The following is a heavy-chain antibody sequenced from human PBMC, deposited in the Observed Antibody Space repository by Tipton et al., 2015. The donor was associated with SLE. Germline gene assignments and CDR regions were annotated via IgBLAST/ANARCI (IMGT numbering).Heavy chain of an antibody. CDR2: IYYTGST. Sequence: TLSLTCTVSGGSISSSSYYWGWIRRPPGKGLEWIGSIYYTGSTYYNPSLKSRVTISVDTSKNQFSLKLSSVTAADTAMYYCVRVPGGSYPSWFDPWGQGTLVTVSS. CDR3: VRVPGGSYPSWFDP. D-gene: IGHD1-26*01. J-gene: IGHJ5*02. CDR1: GGSISSSSYY. V-gene: IGHV4-39*07.